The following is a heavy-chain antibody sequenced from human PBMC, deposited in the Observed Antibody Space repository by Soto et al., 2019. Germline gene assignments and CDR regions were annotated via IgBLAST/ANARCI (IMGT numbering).Heavy chain of an antibody. Sequence: QVQLVQSGAEVKKPGSSVKVSCKASGVTFSSYAISWVRQAPGQGLEWMGGIIPIFGTANYAQKFQGRVTITADESTSTAYMELSSLRSEDTAVYYCARDPYEYQPHYYYCGMDVWGQGTTVTVSS. CDR3: ARDPYEYQPHYYYCGMDV. D-gene: IGHD2-2*01. CDR2: IIPIFGTA. J-gene: IGHJ6*02. CDR1: GVTFSSYA. V-gene: IGHV1-69*01.